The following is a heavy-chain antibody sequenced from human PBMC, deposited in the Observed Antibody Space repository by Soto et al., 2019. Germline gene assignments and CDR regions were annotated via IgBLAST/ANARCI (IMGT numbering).Heavy chain of an antibody. D-gene: IGHD6-13*01. Sequence: LRLSCVASGFTFRSYSMNWVRQAPGKGLEWVSYISIISTTIYYADSVKGRFTISRDNSMNTLYLQMNTLRAEDTAVYYCAKVSSSWYAGFFDLWGQGTLVTVSS. CDR2: ISIISTTI. CDR1: GFTFRSYS. V-gene: IGHV3-48*01. J-gene: IGHJ4*02. CDR3: AKVSSSWYAGFFDL.